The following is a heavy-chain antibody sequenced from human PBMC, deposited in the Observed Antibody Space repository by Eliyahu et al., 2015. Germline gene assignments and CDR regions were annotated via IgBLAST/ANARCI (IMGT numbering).Heavy chain of an antibody. J-gene: IGHJ4*01. Sequence: QVQLVESGGGVVQPGRSLGLSCAASGFTFSSYGMHWVRQAPGKGLEWVAFITYDGSNQFYADSVRGRFTISRDNSKNTLYLQMNSLRAEDTAVYYCATCPNVPIVQVDYWGHGMLVIVSS. CDR2: ITYDGSNQ. V-gene: IGHV3-30*03. D-gene: IGHD2-8*01. CDR3: ATCPNVPIVQVDY. CDR1: GFTFSSYG.